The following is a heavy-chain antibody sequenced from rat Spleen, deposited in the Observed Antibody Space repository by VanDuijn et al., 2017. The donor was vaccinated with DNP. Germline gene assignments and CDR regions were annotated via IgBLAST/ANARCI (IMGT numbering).Heavy chain of an antibody. V-gene: IGHV5-58*01. CDR1: GFTFSSYW. CDR3: TTFEGTNA. CDR2: INPDGGNT. Sequence: EVQLVETGGDLVPPGRSLKLSCVASGFTFSSYWMFWIRQAPGKGLEWVASINPDGGNTYCQDSVKGRFTISRDNAENTVYLQMNSLRSEDTATYYCTTFEGTNAWGQGTSVTVSS. J-gene: IGHJ4*01. D-gene: IGHD1-11*01.